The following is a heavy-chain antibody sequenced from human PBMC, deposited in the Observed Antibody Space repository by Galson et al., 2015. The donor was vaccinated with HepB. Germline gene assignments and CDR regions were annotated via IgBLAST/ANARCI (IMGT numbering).Heavy chain of an antibody. Sequence: SLRLSCAASGFTFSSYGMHWVRQAPGKGLEWVAVIWYDGSNKYYADSVKGRFTISRDNSKNTLYLQMNSLRAEDTAVYYCARDAPGEEPDYFDYWGQGTLVTVSS. CDR3: ARDAPGEEPDYFDY. CDR2: IWYDGSNK. V-gene: IGHV3-33*01. D-gene: IGHD2-21*01. CDR1: GFTFSSYG. J-gene: IGHJ4*02.